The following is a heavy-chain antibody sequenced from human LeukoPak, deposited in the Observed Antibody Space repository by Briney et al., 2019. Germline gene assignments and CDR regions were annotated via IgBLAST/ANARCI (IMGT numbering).Heavy chain of an antibody. D-gene: IGHD3-9*01. J-gene: IGHJ6*02. CDR2: MNPNSGNT. CDR3: ARLPLRYFDWLLSRGPYYYYGMDV. Sequence: ASVKVSCKASGYTVTSYDINWVRQATGQGLEWMGWMNPNSGNTGYAQKFQGRVTMTRNTSISTAYMELSSLRSEDTAAYYCARLPLRYFDWLLSRGPYYYYGMDVWGQGTTVTVSS. V-gene: IGHV1-8*01. CDR1: GYTVTSYD.